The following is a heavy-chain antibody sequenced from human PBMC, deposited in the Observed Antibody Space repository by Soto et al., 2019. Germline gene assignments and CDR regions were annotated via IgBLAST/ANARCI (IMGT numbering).Heavy chain of an antibody. V-gene: IGHV3-48*01. CDR3: AREGSSWFNWFDP. CDR1: GFTFSSYS. J-gene: IGHJ5*02. CDR2: ISSSSSTI. D-gene: IGHD6-13*01. Sequence: EVQLVESGGGLVQPGGSLRLSCAASGFTFSSYSMNWVRQAPGEGLEWVSYISSSSSTIYYADSVKGRFTISRDNAKNSLYLQMNILRAEDTAVYYCAREGSSWFNWFDPWGQGTLVTVSS.